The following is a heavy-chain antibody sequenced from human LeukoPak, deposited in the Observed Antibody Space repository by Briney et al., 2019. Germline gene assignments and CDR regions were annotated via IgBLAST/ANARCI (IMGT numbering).Heavy chain of an antibody. D-gene: IGHD2-2*02. J-gene: IGHJ4*02. Sequence: SETLSLTCADYGGSFSGYYWSWIRQPPGKGLEWIGEINHSGSTNYNPSLKSRVTISVDTSKNQFSLKLSSVTAADTAVYYCARGASGDCSSTSCYSRNFDYWGQGTLVTVSS. CDR2: INHSGST. CDR1: GGSFSGYY. CDR3: ARGASGDCSSTSCYSRNFDY. V-gene: IGHV4-34*01.